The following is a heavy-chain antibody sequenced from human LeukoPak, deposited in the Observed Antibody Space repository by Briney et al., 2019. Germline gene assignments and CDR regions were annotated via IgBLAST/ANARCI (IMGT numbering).Heavy chain of an antibody. CDR1: GYTFTSYY. D-gene: IGHD6-13*01. J-gene: IGHJ5*02. V-gene: IGHV1-46*01. Sequence: GASVKVSCKASGYTFTSYYMHWVRQAPGQGLEWMGIINPSGGSTSYAQKFQGRVTMTRDMSTSTVYMELSSLRSEDTAVYYCARDRAAAGTGYWFDPWGQGTLVTVSS. CDR3: ARDRAAAGTGYWFDP. CDR2: INPSGGST.